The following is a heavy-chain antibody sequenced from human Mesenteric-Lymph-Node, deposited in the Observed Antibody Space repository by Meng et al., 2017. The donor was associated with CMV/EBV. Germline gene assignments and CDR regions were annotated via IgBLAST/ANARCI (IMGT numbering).Heavy chain of an antibody. CDR3: AKGGFTYGYDY. Sequence: GESLKISCEVSGFTFSNYAMHWVRQAPGKGLEWVAVVSYDGSNKYYADSVKGRFTISRDNSKNTLYLQMNSLRVGDTAVYYCAKGGFTYGYDYWGQGSLVTVSS. V-gene: IGHV3-30*14. J-gene: IGHJ4*02. D-gene: IGHD5-18*01. CDR2: VSYDGSNK. CDR1: GFTFSNYA.